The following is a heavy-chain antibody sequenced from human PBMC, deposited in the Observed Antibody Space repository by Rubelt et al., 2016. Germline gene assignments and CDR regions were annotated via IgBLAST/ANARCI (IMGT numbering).Heavy chain of an antibody. CDR2: INAGNGNT. D-gene: IGHD6-19*01. V-gene: IGHV1-3*01. Sequence: QVQLVQSGAEVKKPGASVKVSCKAAGYSFTTYSIHWVRQAPGQRLEWMGWINAGNGNTKYSQKFQGRVTITRDTSASTAYMELGSLRSEDTAIYYCATGYSSGWYVAYWGQGTLVTVSS. J-gene: IGHJ4*02. CDR1: GYSFTTYS. CDR3: ATGYSSGWYVAY.